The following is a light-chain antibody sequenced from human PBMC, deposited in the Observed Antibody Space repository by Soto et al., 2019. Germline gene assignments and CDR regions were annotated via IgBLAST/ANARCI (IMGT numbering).Light chain of an antibody. CDR1: QSVSSH. Sequence: EIVLTQSPATLSLSPGERATLSCRASQSVSSHLSWYQQKPGQAPRLLIYDASDRANGIPARFSGSGSGTDFTLTISGLEPEDFEVYYCQQSATRALTLPPGTKVDNK. CDR3: QQSATRALT. J-gene: IGKJ3*01. CDR2: DAS. V-gene: IGKV3-11*01.